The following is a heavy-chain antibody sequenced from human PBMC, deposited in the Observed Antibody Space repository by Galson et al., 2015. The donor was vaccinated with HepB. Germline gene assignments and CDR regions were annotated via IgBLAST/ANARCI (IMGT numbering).Heavy chain of an antibody. V-gene: IGHV3-13*04. D-gene: IGHD3-16*01. J-gene: IGHJ4*02. CDR1: GFTFSSYD. Sequence: SLRLSCAASGFTFSSYDMHWVRHATGKGLEWVSAIGTAGDTYYPGSVKGRFTISRENAKNSLYLQMNSLRAGDTAVYYCARGRGGWGHPYYFDYWGQGTLVTVSS. CDR3: ARGRGGWGHPYYFDY. CDR2: IGTAGDT.